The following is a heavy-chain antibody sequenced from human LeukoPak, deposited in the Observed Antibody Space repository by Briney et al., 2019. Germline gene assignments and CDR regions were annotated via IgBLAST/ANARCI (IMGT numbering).Heavy chain of an antibody. CDR2: ISSNGGST. CDR1: GFTFSSYA. CDR3: ARATLGYSSGWYDN. Sequence: GGSLRLSCSASGFTFSSYAMHWVRQAPGKGLEYVSAISSNGGSTYYADSVKGRFTISRDNAKNTLYLQMNSLRAEDTAVYYCARATLGYSSGWYDNWGQGTLVTVSS. V-gene: IGHV3-64*04. J-gene: IGHJ5*02. D-gene: IGHD6-19*01.